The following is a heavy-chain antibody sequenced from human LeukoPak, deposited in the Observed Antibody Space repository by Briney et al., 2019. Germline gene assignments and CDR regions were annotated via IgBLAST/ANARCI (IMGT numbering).Heavy chain of an antibody. D-gene: IGHD5-24*01. CDR3: ARDKAYNSFDL. CDR1: GFNFSTSW. V-gene: IGHV3-7*01. Sequence: GGSLRLSCAASGFNFSTSWMTWVRQAPGKGLEWVVNIKEDGSAKNYVDFVKGRFTISRDNAKNALYLQMNSLRVEDTAVYYCARDKAYNSFDLCGQGTLVIVSS. J-gene: IGHJ5*02. CDR2: IKEDGSAK.